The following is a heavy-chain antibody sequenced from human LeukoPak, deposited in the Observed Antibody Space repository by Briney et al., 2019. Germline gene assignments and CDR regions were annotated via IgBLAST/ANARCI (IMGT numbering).Heavy chain of an antibody. CDR2: ISGSGGST. V-gene: IGHV3-23*01. CDR3: ARGQPLLSHFDY. J-gene: IGHJ4*02. D-gene: IGHD2-21*02. CDR1: GFTFSSYS. Sequence: GGSLRLSCAASGFTFSSYSMNWVRQAPGKGLEWVSAISGSGGSTYYADSVKGRFTISRDNSKNTLYLQMNSLRAEDTAVYYCARGQPLLSHFDYWGQGTLVTVSS.